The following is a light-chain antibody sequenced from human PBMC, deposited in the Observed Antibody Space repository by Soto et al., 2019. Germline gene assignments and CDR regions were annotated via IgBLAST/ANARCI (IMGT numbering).Light chain of an antibody. CDR1: QSISSW. Sequence: DIQMTQSPSTLSASVGDRVTITCRASQSISSWLAWYQQKPGKAPKLLIYKASTLESGVPSRFSGSGSGTEFTLTIRSLQPYDSATYYCQQYNYYSTFSQGTKLEMK. CDR2: KAS. V-gene: IGKV1-5*03. J-gene: IGKJ2*01. CDR3: QQYNYYST.